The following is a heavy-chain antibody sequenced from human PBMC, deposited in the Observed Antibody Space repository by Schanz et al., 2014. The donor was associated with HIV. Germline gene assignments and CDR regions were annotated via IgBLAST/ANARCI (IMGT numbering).Heavy chain of an antibody. CDR3: ARAGVTDLFDH. J-gene: IGHJ4*02. Sequence: EVRLVESGGGVVKPGGSLRLSCAASGFTFSSFSMNWARQAPGKGLEWVSSISSSSSYMDYADSVKGRFTISRDNAKNSLYLQMNSLRPEDTAVYYCARAGVTDLFDHWGQGTLVTVSS. D-gene: IGHD2-21*02. V-gene: IGHV3-21*01. CDR2: ISSSSSYM. CDR1: GFTFSSFS.